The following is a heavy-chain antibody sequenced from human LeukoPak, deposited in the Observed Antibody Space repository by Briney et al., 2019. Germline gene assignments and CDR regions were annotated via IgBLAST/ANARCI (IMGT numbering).Heavy chain of an antibody. D-gene: IGHD5-12*01. J-gene: IGHJ6*03. CDR3: ARGRAQLRYYYYYMDV. CDR2: IIPIFGTA. Sequence: ASVKVSCKASGGTFSSYAISWVRQAPGQGLEWMGGIIPIFGTASYAQKFQGRVTITTDESTSTAYMELSSLRSEDTAVYYCARGRAQLRYYYYYMDVWGKGTTVTVSS. V-gene: IGHV1-69*05. CDR1: GGTFSSYA.